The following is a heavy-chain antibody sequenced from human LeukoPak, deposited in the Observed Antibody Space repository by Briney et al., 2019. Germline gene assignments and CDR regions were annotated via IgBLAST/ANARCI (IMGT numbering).Heavy chain of an antibody. Sequence: ASVKVSCKASGYTFSNYAINWVRQAPGQGLEWMGWINTNTGNPIYAQGFTGRFVFSLDTSVSTAYLQISSLEAEDTAVYHCARGGFDSNGPYYYMDVWGKGTTVTVSS. J-gene: IGHJ6*03. CDR3: ARGGFDSNGPYYYMDV. D-gene: IGHD3-22*01. V-gene: IGHV7-4-1*02. CDR1: GYTFSNYA. CDR2: INTNTGNP.